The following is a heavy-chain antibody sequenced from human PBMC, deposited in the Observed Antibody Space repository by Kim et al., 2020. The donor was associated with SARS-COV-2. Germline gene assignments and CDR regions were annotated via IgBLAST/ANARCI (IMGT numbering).Heavy chain of an antibody. Sequence: GGSLRLSCTASGFTFGDYAMSWVRQAPGKGLEWVGFIRSKAYGGTTEYAASVKGRFTISRDDSKSIAYLQMNSLKTEDTAVYYCTRDFSYRDYYDSSGCRFDYWGQGTLVTVSS. J-gene: IGHJ4*02. CDR2: IRSKAYGGTT. D-gene: IGHD3-22*01. CDR1: GFTFGDYA. V-gene: IGHV3-49*04. CDR3: TRDFSYRDYYDSSGCRFDY.